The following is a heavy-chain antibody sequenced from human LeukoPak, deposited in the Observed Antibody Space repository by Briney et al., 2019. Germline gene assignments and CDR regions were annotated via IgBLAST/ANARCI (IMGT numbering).Heavy chain of an antibody. J-gene: IGHJ6*02. V-gene: IGHV1-2*06. Sequence: GASVKVSCKASGYTFTGYYMHWVRQAPGQGLEWMGRINPNSGGTNYAQKFQGRVTMTRDTSISTAYMELSSLRSEDTAVYYCARCTIFGVVYYYYYGMDVWGQGTTVTVSS. D-gene: IGHD3-3*01. CDR3: ARCTIFGVVYYYYYGMDV. CDR1: GYTFTGYY. CDR2: INPNSGGT.